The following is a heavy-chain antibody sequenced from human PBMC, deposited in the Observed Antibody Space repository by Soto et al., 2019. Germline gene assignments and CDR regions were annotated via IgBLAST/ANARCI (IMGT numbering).Heavy chain of an antibody. CDR2: IYHNGST. Sequence: SETLSLTCAASGGSISSGGYSWSWIRQPQGKGLEWIGDIYHNGSTSYNPSLKSRITTSVDRSKNQFSLKLSSVTAADTAVYYCARSGFCSGGSCYSMLGGFDTWGQGTMVTVSS. J-gene: IGHJ3*02. CDR1: GGSISSGGYS. V-gene: IGHV4-30-2*01. D-gene: IGHD2-15*01. CDR3: ARSGFCSGGSCYSMLGGFDT.